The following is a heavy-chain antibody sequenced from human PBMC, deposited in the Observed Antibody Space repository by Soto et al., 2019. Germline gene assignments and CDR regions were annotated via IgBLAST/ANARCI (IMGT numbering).Heavy chain of an antibody. CDR1: GGSISSSSYY. V-gene: IGHV4-39*01. J-gene: IGHJ4*02. CDR2: IYYSEST. D-gene: IGHD3-10*01. CDR3: ASRRRGDVLWFGELKPYDY. Sequence: SETLSLTCTVSGGSISSSSYYWGWIRQPPGKGLEWIGSIYYSESTYYNPSLKSRVTISVDTSKNQFSLKLSSVTAADTAVYYCASRRRGDVLWFGELKPYDYWGQGTLVTVSS.